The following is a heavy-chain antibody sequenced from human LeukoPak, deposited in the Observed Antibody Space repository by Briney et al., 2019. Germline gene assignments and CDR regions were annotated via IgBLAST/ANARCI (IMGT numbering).Heavy chain of an antibody. D-gene: IGHD7-27*01. Sequence: SETLSLTCTVSGGSISSYYWSWIRQPPGKGLEWIGYIYYSGSTYYNPSLKSRVTISVDTSKNQFSLKLSSVTAADTAVYYCARASRTGLGIGSFDYWGQGTLVTVSS. V-gene: IGHV4-59*08. CDR2: IYYSGST. CDR3: ARASRTGLGIGSFDY. CDR1: GGSISSYY. J-gene: IGHJ4*02.